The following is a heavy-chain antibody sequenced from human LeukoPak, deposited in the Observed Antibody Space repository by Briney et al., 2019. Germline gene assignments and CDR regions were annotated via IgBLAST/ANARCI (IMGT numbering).Heavy chain of an antibody. CDR2: INPNSGGT. J-gene: IGHJ6*03. D-gene: IGHD2-2*01. V-gene: IGHV1-2*02. CDR3: ARLYQPLSWGGGTSVLTSGYYMDV. CDR1: GYTLTGYY. Sequence: ASVKVSCKASGYTLTGYYMHWVRQAPGQGLEWMGWINPNSGGTNYAQKFQGRVTMTRDTSISTAYMELSRLRSDDTAVYYCARLYQPLSWGGGTSVLTSGYYMDVWGKGTTVTVSS.